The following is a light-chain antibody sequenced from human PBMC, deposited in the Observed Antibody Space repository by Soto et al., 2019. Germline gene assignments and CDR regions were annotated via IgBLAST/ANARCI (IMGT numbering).Light chain of an antibody. Sequence: DIPMTQSPSTLSASVGDRVTITCRASQSISSWLAWYQQKPGKAPKLLIYKASSLESGVPSRFSGSGSGTEFTLTISSLQPDDFATYYCQQSLTFGGGTKVEIK. CDR3: QQSLT. V-gene: IGKV1-5*03. J-gene: IGKJ4*01. CDR1: QSISSW. CDR2: KAS.